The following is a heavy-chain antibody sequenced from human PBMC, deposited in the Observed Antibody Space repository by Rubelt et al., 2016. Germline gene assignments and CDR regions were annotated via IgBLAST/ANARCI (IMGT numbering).Heavy chain of an antibody. CDR1: GGSISSSSYY. V-gene: IGHV4-39*07. J-gene: IGHJ6*03. CDR3: ARAVSYYDSSGYGYYYYMDV. CDR2: IYYSGST. Sequence: QLQLQESGPGLVKPSETLSLTCTVSGGSISSSSYYWGWIRQPPGKGLEWRGSIYYSGSTYYKPSLQSRVTISGDTSKNQFSLKLRSVTAADTAVYYCARAVSYYDSSGYGYYYYMDVWGKGTTVTVSS. D-gene: IGHD3-22*01.